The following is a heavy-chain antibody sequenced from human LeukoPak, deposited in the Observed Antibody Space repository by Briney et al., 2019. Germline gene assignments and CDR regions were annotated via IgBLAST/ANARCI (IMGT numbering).Heavy chain of an antibody. V-gene: IGHV3-7*01. CDR1: GFRFSDYA. CDR3: ARGRYCSSSSCFFDY. CDR2: IKQDGSEK. J-gene: IGHJ4*02. D-gene: IGHD2-2*01. Sequence: GGSLRLSCAASGFRFSDYAMHWVRQAPGKGLEWVANIKQDGSEKYYVDSVKGRFTISRDNAKNSLHLQMDSLRAEDTAVYYCARGRYCSSSSCFFDYWGQGTVVTVSS.